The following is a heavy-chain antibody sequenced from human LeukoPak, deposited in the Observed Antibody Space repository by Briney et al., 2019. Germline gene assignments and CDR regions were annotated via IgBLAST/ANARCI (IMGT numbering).Heavy chain of an antibody. V-gene: IGHV3-23*01. D-gene: IGHD3-22*01. CDR3: AKGRRHDSDGYYNWFDP. J-gene: IGHJ5*02. CDR1: GFTFRSYA. Sequence: PGGSLRLSCAASGFTFRSYAMSWVRQAPGKGLEWVSTISGSGGRTYYADSVKGRFTISRDNSKNTLYLQMNSLRAEDTAVYYCAKGRRHDSDGYYNWFDPWGQGTLVTVSS. CDR2: ISGSGGRT.